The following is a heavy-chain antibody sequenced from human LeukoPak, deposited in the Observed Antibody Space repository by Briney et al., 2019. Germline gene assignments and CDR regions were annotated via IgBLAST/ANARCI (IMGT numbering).Heavy chain of an antibody. J-gene: IGHJ4*02. Sequence: PGGSLRLSCAASGFTFSSYWMSWVRQAPGQGLEWVAHLKQDESETYYVDSVKGRFTISRDNAKKSLYLQMNSLRAEDTAMYYCARATVATGGGDYWGQGTLVIVSS. CDR2: LKQDESET. D-gene: IGHD5-12*01. CDR1: GFTFSSYW. CDR3: ARATVATGGGDY. V-gene: IGHV3-7*01.